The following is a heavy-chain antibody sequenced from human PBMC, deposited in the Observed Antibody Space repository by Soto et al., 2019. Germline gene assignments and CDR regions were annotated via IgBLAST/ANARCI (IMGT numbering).Heavy chain of an antibody. Sequence: QVQLVESGGGVVQPGKSVRLSCAASGFTFSLYGIHWVRQAPGKGLEWVAFITYEGSHQDYVDSVKGRFTLSIDNSKNIVYLQMNSLRPEDTAVYYCAKEVTAAGDKYYNTGLDVWGHGTTVTVSS. CDR3: AKEVTAAGDKYYNTGLDV. J-gene: IGHJ6*02. D-gene: IGHD6-13*01. V-gene: IGHV3-30*18. CDR2: ITYEGSHQ. CDR1: GFTFSLYG.